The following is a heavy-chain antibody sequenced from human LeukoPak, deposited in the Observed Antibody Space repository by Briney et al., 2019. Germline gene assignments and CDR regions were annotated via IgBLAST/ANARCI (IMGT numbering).Heavy chain of an antibody. CDR3: ARDLEPLVGASYFDY. CDR1: GYTFTSYG. CDR2: ISAYNGNT. V-gene: IGHV1-18*01. Sequence: ASVKVSCKASGYTFTSYGISWARQAPGQGLEWMGWISAYNGNTNYAQKLQGRVTMTTDTSTSTAYMELRSLRSDDTAVYYCARDLEPLVGASYFDYWGQGTLVTVSS. D-gene: IGHD1-26*01. J-gene: IGHJ4*02.